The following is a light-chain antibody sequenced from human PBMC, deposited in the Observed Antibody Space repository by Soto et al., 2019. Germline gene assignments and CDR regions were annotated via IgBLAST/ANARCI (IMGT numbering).Light chain of an antibody. CDR2: GAS. Sequence: EIVLTQSPGTLSLSPGERATLSCRASQSVSSSYLAWYQQKPGQTPRLLIYGASSRPTGIPDRFSGSGSGTDFTLTISRLEPEDFAVYYFQQYGSSPIRYTFGQGTKLEIK. CDR3: QQYGSSPIRYT. V-gene: IGKV3-20*01. J-gene: IGKJ2*01. CDR1: QSVSSSY.